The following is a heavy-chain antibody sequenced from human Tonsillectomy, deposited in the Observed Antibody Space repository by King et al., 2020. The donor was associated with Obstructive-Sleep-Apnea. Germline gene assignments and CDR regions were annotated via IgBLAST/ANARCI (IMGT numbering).Heavy chain of an antibody. J-gene: IGHJ6*02. V-gene: IGHV4-59*08. D-gene: IGHD2-15*01. CDR1: GGSTSSYY. CDR3: ASERDLVVVVTADIYGTDV. CDR2: SYYSGST. Sequence: QLQESGPGLVKPSETLSLTCTVSGGSTSSYYWSWIRQSPGKGLEWIGYSYYSGSTNYNPSLKSRVTISVDTSKNQFSLKLTSVTAADTAVYYCASERDLVVVVTADIYGTDVWGRGTMVTVSS.